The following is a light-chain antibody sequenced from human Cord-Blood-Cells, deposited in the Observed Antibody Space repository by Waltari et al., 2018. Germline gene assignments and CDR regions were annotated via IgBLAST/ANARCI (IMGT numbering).Light chain of an antibody. J-gene: IGKJ5*01. CDR1: QSVLYSSNNKNY. CDR2: WAS. CDR3: QQYYSTLPIT. V-gene: IGKV4-1*01. Sequence: DIVMTQSPDSLAVSLGERATINCKSSQSVLYSSNNKNYLAWYQQKPGQPPKLLIYWASTRESGVPDRFSGSGSGTDFTLTISSLQAEDVAVYYCQQYYSTLPITFGQGTRXEIK.